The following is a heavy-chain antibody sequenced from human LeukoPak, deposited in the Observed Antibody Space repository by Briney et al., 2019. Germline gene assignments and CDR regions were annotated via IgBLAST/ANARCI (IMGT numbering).Heavy chain of an antibody. CDR2: INWNGGST. CDR3: ASGEVLTPFDY. CDR1: GFTFDDYG. V-gene: IGHV3-20*04. Sequence: GGSLRLSCAASGFTFDDYGMSWVRQAPGKGLEWVSGINWNGGSTGYADSVKGRFTISRDNAKNSLYLQMNSLRAEDTALYYCASGEVLTPFDYWGQGTLVTVSS. J-gene: IGHJ4*02. D-gene: IGHD3-16*01.